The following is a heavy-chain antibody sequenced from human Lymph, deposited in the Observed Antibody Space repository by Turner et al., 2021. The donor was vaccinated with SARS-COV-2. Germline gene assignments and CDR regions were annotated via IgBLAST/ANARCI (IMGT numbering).Heavy chain of an antibody. CDR1: GGSISSGDYY. Sequence: QVQLQESGPGLAKPSQTLSLTCTVSGGSISSGDYYWSWIRQPPGKGLEWIGYIYYSGSTYYNPSLKSRVTISVDTSKNQFSLKLSSVTAADTAVYYCARVVVLRRAYFDYWGQGTLVTVSS. J-gene: IGHJ4*02. CDR2: IYYSGST. CDR3: ARVVVLRRAYFDY. D-gene: IGHD2-8*01. V-gene: IGHV4-30-4*01.